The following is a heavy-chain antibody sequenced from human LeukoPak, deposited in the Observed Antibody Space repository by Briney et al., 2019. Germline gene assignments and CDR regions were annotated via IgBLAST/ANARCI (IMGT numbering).Heavy chain of an antibody. V-gene: IGHV1-18*04. CDR2: ISAYNGNT. J-gene: IGHJ4*02. CDR3: AGAPERGGLVPTFDF. D-gene: IGHD3/OR15-3a*01. Sequence: ASVKVSCKASGYTFTSYGISWVRQAPGQGLEWMGWISAYNGNTNYAQKLQGRVTMTTDTSTSTAYMELRSLRSDDTAVYYCAGAPERGGLVPTFDFWGQGTVVSVSS. CDR1: GYTFTSYG.